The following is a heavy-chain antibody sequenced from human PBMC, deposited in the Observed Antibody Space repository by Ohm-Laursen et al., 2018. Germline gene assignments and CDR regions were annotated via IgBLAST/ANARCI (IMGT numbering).Heavy chain of an antibody. V-gene: IGHV3-11*01. J-gene: IGHJ4*02. D-gene: IGHD1-1*01. CDR3: GRWNDY. CDR2: ISASTTTI. CDR1: GFTFSDFY. Sequence: SLRLSCAASGFTFSDFYMCWVRQAPGKGLEWVSYISASTTTIYYADSVKGRFTISRDNSKNSLFLQMDSLRAEDTAVYYCGRWNDYWGQGTLVTVSS.